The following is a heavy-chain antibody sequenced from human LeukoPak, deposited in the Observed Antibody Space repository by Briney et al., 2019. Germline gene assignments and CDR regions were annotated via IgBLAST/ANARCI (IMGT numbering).Heavy chain of an antibody. V-gene: IGHV4-39*01. CDR3: ARARRDGYNYFDY. D-gene: IGHD5-24*01. J-gene: IGHJ4*02. Sequence: PSETLSLTCTVSGGSLSSSTYYWGWIRQPPGKGLEWIGNIYYSGSTYYNPSLKSRVTISVGTSKNQFSLKLSSVTAADTAVYNCARARRDGYNYFDYWGQGTLVTVSS. CDR1: GGSLSSSTYY. CDR2: IYYSGST.